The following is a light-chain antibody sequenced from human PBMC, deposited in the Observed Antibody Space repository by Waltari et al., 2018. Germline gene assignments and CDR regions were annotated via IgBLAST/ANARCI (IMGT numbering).Light chain of an antibody. J-gene: IGLJ1*01. CDR2: SNN. CDR1: SSNIGSNP. Sequence: QSVLTQPPSASGTPGQRVTISCSGSSSNIGSNPVNWYQHLPGTAPKLLIYSNNQRPSGVPDRFSAYKSGTSASLAISGLQSEDEADYYCAAWDDSLHGYVFGTGTKVTVL. CDR3: AAWDDSLHGYV. V-gene: IGLV1-44*01.